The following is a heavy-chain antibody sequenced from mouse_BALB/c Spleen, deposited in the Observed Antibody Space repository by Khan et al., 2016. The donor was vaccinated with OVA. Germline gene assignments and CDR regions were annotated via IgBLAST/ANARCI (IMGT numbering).Heavy chain of an antibody. V-gene: IGHV1-9*01. Sequence: QVQLKQPGGDLMKPGASVKISCKATGYTFSSHWIEWVKQRPGHGLEWIGQSFPGSVSTTYNEKFKGKATFTADTSSNTAYMQLSSLTSEDSAVYYCARGCYGGFACWCRGTLVTVSA. D-gene: IGHD2-12*01. CDR1: GYTFSSHW. CDR3: ARGCYGGFAC. J-gene: IGHJ3*01. CDR2: SFPGSVST.